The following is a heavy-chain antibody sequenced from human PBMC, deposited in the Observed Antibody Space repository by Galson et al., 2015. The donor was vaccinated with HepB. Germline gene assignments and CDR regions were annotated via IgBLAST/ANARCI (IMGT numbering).Heavy chain of an antibody. CDR2: ISYDGSNK. D-gene: IGHD5-18*01. Sequence: SLRLSCAASGFTFSSYGMHWVRQAPGKGLEWVAVISYDGSNKYYADSVKGRFTISRDNSKNTLYLQMNSLRAEDTAVYYCAKAPWDGSYGYHFDYWGQGTLVTVSS. V-gene: IGHV3-30*18. J-gene: IGHJ4*02. CDR3: AKAPWDGSYGYHFDY. CDR1: GFTFSSYG.